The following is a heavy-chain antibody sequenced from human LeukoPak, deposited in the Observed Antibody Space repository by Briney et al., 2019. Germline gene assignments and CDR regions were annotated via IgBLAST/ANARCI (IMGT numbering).Heavy chain of an antibody. CDR3: ASLDGSGSYSGNYYYGMDV. Sequence: GRSLRLSCAASGFTFSSYAMHWVRQAPGKGLEWVSSISSSSSYIYYADSVKGRFTISRDNAKNSLYLQMNSLRAEDTAVYYCASLDGSGSYSGNYYYGMDVWGQGTTVTVSS. J-gene: IGHJ6*02. V-gene: IGHV3-21*01. CDR1: GFTFSSYA. D-gene: IGHD3-10*01. CDR2: ISSSSSYI.